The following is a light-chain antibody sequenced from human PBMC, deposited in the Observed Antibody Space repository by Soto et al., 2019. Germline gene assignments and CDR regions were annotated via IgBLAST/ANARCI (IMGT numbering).Light chain of an antibody. CDR1: QSVRSY. J-gene: IGKJ3*01. Sequence: EIVLTQSPATLSLSPGERATLSCRASQSVRSYLAWYQQKPGQAPRLLIYDASNRATDIPARFSGSGSGTDFTLTISSLDPEDYALYFCQHRRDSPPGFGPGTRVEIK. V-gene: IGKV3-11*01. CDR2: DAS. CDR3: QHRRDSPPG.